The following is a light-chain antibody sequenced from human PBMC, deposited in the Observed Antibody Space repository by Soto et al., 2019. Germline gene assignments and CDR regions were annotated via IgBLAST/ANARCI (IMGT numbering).Light chain of an antibody. CDR3: QQYNTSSWT. V-gene: IGKV1-5*03. Sequence: DIQMTQFPSTLSASVGDRVTITCRASQSISNRLAWFQQKSGEAPNLLIHKASSLESGVPSRFSGSGSGTEFTLTISSLQPDDFATYSCQQYNTSSWTFGQGTKV. J-gene: IGKJ1*01. CDR1: QSISNR. CDR2: KAS.